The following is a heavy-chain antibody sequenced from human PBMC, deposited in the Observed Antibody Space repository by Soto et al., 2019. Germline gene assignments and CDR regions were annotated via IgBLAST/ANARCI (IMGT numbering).Heavy chain of an antibody. J-gene: IGHJ5*02. CDR1: GGSISSSNYY. CDR3: ATQEVGGSYVYTFDP. D-gene: IGHD1-26*01. V-gene: IGHV4-39*01. Sequence: PSETLSLTCTVSGGSISSSNYYWGWIRQPPGKGLEWIGSIYYSGSTYYNPSLKSRVTIPVDTSKNQFSLKLSSVTAADTAVYYCATQEVGGSYVYTFDPWGQGTLVTVS. CDR2: IYYSGST.